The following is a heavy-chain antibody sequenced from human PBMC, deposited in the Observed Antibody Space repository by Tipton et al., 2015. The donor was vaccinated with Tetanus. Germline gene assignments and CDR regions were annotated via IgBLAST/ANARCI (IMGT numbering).Heavy chain of an antibody. V-gene: IGHV1-18*01. CDR3: ARDLLDIVVVPAAMGYYYYYGMDV. CDR2: ISAYNGNT. J-gene: IGHJ6*02. Sequence: QLVQSGAEVKKPGASVKVSCKASGYTFTSYGISWVRQAPGQGLEWMGWISAYNGNTNYAQKLQGRVTMTTDTSTSTAYMELRSLRSDDTAVYYCARDLLDIVVVPAAMGYYYYYGMDVWGQGTTVTVSS. D-gene: IGHD2-2*03. CDR1: GYTFTSYG.